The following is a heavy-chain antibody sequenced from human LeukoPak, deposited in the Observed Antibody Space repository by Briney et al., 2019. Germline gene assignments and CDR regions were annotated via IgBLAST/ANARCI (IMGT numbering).Heavy chain of an antibody. J-gene: IGHJ3*02. CDR3: AKGLSGTYRDGDAFDI. Sequence: GGSLRLFCAASGFSFSGYDMHWVRQVPGKGPEWLTVISYDGRNKYNGDSAKGRFTISRDTSNNTLYLHMSSLRTDDTAVYYCAKGLSGTYRDGDAFDIWGQGTMVIVSS. CDR1: GFSFSGYD. D-gene: IGHD1-26*01. V-gene: IGHV3-30*18. CDR2: ISYDGRNK.